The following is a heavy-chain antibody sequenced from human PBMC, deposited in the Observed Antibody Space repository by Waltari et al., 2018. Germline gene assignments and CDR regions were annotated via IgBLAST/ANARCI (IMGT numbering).Heavy chain of an antibody. Sequence: QAPIQQWGTGQLKASETLSLTCARYDVPLPESYWSSVRQAPGKGLEWIGDISHEGDTKYTSSLRNRLTLSVDTSTKQFSLTLRSVIAADTATYYCARGGTFPGYYYYMDIWGKGTPVTVSS. CDR1: DVPLPESY. CDR2: ISHEGDT. D-gene: IGHD3-22*01. V-gene: IGHV4-34*01. CDR3: ARGGTFPGYYYYMDI. J-gene: IGHJ6*03.